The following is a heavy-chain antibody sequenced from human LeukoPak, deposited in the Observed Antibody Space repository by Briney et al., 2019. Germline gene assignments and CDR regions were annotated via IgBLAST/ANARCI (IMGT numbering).Heavy chain of an antibody. CDR2: IYHSGST. V-gene: IGHV4-30-2*01. CDR3: ARWSGNSGGY. J-gene: IGHJ4*02. CDR1: GGSISSGGYY. Sequence: PSETLSLTCTVSGGSISSGGYYWSWIRQPPGRGLEWTGYIYHSGSTYYNPSLKSRVTISVDRSKNQFSLKLSSVTAADTAVYYCARWSGNSGGYWGQGTLVTVSS. D-gene: IGHD4-23*01.